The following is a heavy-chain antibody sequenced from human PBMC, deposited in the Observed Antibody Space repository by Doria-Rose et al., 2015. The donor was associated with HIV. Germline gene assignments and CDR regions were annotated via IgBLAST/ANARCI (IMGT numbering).Heavy chain of an antibody. CDR1: GGPLSGYY. V-gene: IGHV4-34*01. Sequence: QVPLQESCAGLLKPSETLSLTCAVYGGPLSGYYWSWIRQPPEKGLEWIGEINHSGSTNYNPSLKSRVTISVDTSKNQFSLKLSSVTAADTAVYYCARLQQLSWLPQLGDLVRYPMDVWGQGTTGTVSS. CDR3: ARLQQLSWLPQLGDLVRYPMDV. D-gene: IGHD6-19*01. CDR2: INHSGST. J-gene: IGHJ6*02.